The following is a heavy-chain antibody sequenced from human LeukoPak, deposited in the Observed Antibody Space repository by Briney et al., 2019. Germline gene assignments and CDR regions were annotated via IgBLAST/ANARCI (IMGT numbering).Heavy chain of an antibody. CDR3: ARGQDYYDSSGYLDY. D-gene: IGHD3-22*01. CDR1: GFPFSTYD. J-gene: IGHJ4*02. CDR2: IRGRDGST. Sequence: PGGSLTLSCAASGFPFSTYDMTWGRQAPGKGLEWVSGIRGRDGSTYYAESTKGRFTISRDNSKNTLYLQMNSLRAEDTAVYYCARGQDYYDSSGYLDYWGQGTLVTVSP. V-gene: IGHV3-23*01.